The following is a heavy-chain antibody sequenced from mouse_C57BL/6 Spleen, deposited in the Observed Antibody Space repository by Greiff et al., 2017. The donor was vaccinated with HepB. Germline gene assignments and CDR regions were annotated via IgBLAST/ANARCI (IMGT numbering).Heavy chain of an antibody. Sequence: EVQVVESGGGLVQPGGSLKLSCAASGFTFSDYYMYWVRQTPEKRLEWVAYISNGGGSTYYPDTVKGRFTISRDNAKNTLYLQMSRLKSEDKAMYYCARPFSFITTVVEGAWFAYWGQGTLVTVSA. CDR2: ISNGGGST. J-gene: IGHJ3*01. CDR1: GFTFSDYY. CDR3: ARPFSFITTVVEGAWFAY. V-gene: IGHV5-12*01. D-gene: IGHD1-1*01.